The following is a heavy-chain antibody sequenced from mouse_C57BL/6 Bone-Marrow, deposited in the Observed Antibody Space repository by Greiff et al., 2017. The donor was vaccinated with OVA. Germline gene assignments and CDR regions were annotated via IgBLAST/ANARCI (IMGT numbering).Heavy chain of an antibody. Sequence: EVHLVESGGGLVQPGGSLKLSCAASGFTFSDYGMAWVRQAPRKGPEWVAFISNLAYSIYYADTVTGRFTISRENAKNTLYLEMSSLRSEDTAMYYCASHCGSSDRGYAMDYWGQGTSVTVSS. V-gene: IGHV5-15*01. CDR1: GFTFSDYG. J-gene: IGHJ4*01. CDR2: ISNLAYSI. D-gene: IGHD1-1*01. CDR3: ASHCGSSDRGYAMDY.